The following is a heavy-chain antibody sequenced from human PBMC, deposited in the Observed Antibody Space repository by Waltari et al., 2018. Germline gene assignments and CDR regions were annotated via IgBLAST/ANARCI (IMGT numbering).Heavy chain of an antibody. V-gene: IGHV4-34*01. CDR1: GGSFSGYY. CDR2: INHSGST. CDR3: ARRGIVGATEHAFDI. D-gene: IGHD1-26*01. Sequence: QVQLQQWGAGLLKPSETLSLTCAVYGGSFSGYYWSWIRQPPGKGLEWIGEINHSGSTNYNPSLKSRVTISVDTSKNQFSLKLSAVTAADTAVYYCARRGIVGATEHAFDIWGQGTMVTVSS. J-gene: IGHJ3*02.